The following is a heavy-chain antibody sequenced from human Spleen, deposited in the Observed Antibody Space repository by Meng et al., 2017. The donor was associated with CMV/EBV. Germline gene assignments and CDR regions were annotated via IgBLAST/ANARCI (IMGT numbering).Heavy chain of an antibody. V-gene: IGHV3-53*01. CDR1: GFTVSSNY. CDR3: AREPSSGWSFFDY. CDR2: IYSGGST. Sequence: GGSLRLSCAASGFTVSSNYMSWVRQAPGKGLEWVSVIYSGGSTYYADSVKGRFTISRDNSKNTLYLQMNSLRAEDTAVYYCAREPSSGWSFFDYWGQGTLVTVSS. J-gene: IGHJ4*02. D-gene: IGHD6-19*01.